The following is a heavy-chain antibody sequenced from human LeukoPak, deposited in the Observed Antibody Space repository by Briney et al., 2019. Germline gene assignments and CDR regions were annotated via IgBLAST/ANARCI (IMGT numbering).Heavy chain of an antibody. CDR1: GVSISSGGYY. J-gene: IGHJ5*02. CDR3: ARASGADEMYNWFDP. D-gene: IGHD2-8*02. CDR2: IYHSGSS. V-gene: IGHV4-30-2*01. Sequence: SETLSLTCAVSGVSISSGGYYWSWIRQPPGKGLEWIGYIYHSGSSYYNPSLKSRVTLSADRSQNQFSLKLTSVTAADTAVYYCARASGADEMYNWFDPWGQGTLVIVSS.